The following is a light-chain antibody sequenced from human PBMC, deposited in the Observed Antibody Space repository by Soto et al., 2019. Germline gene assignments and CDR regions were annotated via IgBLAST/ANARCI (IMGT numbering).Light chain of an antibody. Sequence: DIQLTQSPSTLSASVGDRVTITCRASQNIYAWLAWYQQKPGKAPELLISAASTLQSGVPSRFSGSGSGTDFTATISTLHPDDFTIYYCQQYHRSPLTFGGGTKLEIK. J-gene: IGKJ4*01. CDR3: QQYHRSPLT. V-gene: IGKV1-5*01. CDR1: QNIYAW. CDR2: AAS.